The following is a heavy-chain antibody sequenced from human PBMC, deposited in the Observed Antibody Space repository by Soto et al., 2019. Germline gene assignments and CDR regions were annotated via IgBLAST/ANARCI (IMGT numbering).Heavy chain of an antibody. CDR2: INAGNGNT. D-gene: IGHD6-19*01. V-gene: IGHV1-3*01. CDR3: ARDTRDSGWSDY. J-gene: IGHJ4*02. CDR1: GYTFTSYA. Sequence: ASVKVSCKASGYTFTSYAMHWVRQAPGQRLEWMGWINAGNGNTKYSQKFQGRVTITRDTSASTAYMELSSLRSEDTAVYYCARDTRDSGWSDYWGQGTLVTVSS.